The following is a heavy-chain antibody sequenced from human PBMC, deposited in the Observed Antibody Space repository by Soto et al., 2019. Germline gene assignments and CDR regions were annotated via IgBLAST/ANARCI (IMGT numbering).Heavy chain of an antibody. CDR3: ATGANFYYDTSRY. D-gene: IGHD3-22*01. J-gene: IGHJ4*02. V-gene: IGHV3-30-3*01. CDR1: GFTFSIYA. Sequence: VHLLESGGGVVQPGGSLRLSCVASGFTFSIYALHWVRQAPGKGLEWVAVMSPNGNNQYYADSVKGRFTISRDTSKSTLYLQMTSLRPDDTAVYYCATGANFYYDTSRYWGQGTLVTVSS. CDR2: MSPNGNNQ.